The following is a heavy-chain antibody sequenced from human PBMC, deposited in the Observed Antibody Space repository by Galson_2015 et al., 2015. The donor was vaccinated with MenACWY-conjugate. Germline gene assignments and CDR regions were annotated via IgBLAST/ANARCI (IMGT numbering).Heavy chain of an antibody. J-gene: IGHJ4*02. CDR3: ARGPSRWSRY. D-gene: IGHD4-23*01. CDR1: GGSLSGSY. Sequence: ETLSLTCAVYGGSLSGSYWSWIRQPPGQGLEWIGEINHSGSTNYNPSLTSRVTMSVDTSQNQFSLKLSSVTAADTAVYFWARGPSRWSRYWGQGTLVTVSS. V-gene: IGHV4-34*01. CDR2: INHSGST.